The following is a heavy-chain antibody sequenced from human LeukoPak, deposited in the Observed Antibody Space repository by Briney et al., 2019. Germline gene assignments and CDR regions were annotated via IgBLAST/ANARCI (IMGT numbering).Heavy chain of an antibody. D-gene: IGHD6-19*01. CDR1: GYTFTSYG. CDR2: ISAYNGNT. CDR3: ARDAVPQQWLVRYFDY. J-gene: IGHJ4*02. Sequence: ASVKVPCKASGYTFTSYGISWVRQAPGQGLEWMGWISAYNGNTNYAQKLQGRVTMTTDTSTSTAYMELRSLRSDDTAVYYCARDAVPQQWLVRYFDYWGQGTLVTVSS. V-gene: IGHV1-18*01.